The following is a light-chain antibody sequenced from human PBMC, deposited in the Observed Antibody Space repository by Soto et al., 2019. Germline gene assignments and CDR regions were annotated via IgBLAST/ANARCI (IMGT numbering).Light chain of an antibody. CDR2: VNSDGSH. CDR3: QTWGTDIHVV. CDR1: SGHSSYA. J-gene: IGLJ2*01. Sequence: QPVLTQSPSASASLGASVKLTCTLSSGHSSYAIAWHQQQPEKGPRYLMKVNSDGSHSKGDGIPDRLSGSSSGAERYLTISSLQSEVEADYYCQTWGTDIHVVFGGGTKLTVL. V-gene: IGLV4-69*01.